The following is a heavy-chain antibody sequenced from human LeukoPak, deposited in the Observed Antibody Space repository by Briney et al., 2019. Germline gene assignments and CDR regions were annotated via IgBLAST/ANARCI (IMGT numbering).Heavy chain of an antibody. V-gene: IGHV4-31*03. CDR1: GGPISSGNYY. Sequence: PSQTLSLTCTVSGGPISSGNYYWSWVRQDPGKGLEWIGYIHHSGTSYYNPSLKSRLSMSVDTSKNQLSLRLSSVTAADTAVYYCAACGHSYVADYWGQGTLVTVSS. CDR3: AACGHSYVADY. D-gene: IGHD5-18*01. CDR2: IHHSGTS. J-gene: IGHJ4*02.